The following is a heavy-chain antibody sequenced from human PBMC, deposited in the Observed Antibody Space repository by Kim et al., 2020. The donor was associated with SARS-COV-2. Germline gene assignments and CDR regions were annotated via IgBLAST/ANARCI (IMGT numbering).Heavy chain of an antibody. CDR3: ARVGGDKEFDY. CDR1: GFTFSSYN. V-gene: IGHV3-64*01. J-gene: IGHJ4*02. Sequence: GGSLRLSCAASGFTFSSYNMHWVRQAPGKGLEYVSAISSDGRRTYYANSVKGRFTISRDNSKNTLYLQMGSLRAEDMAVYYCARVGGDKEFDYWGQGTLVTVSS. D-gene: IGHD3-10*01. CDR2: ISSDGRRT.